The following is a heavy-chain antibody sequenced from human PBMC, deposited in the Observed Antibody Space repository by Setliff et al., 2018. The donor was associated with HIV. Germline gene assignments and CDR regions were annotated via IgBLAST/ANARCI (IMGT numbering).Heavy chain of an antibody. D-gene: IGHD3-10*01. CDR2: IIPVYGTP. V-gene: IGHV1-69*05. CDR1: GYTFSSYA. Sequence: PVKVSCKASGYTFSSYAINWVRQAPGQGLEWMGGIIPVYGTPKYAQKMQVRVTITTTDSTSTAYMELTSLRSDDTAVYYCARIRGVIADASDIWGQGTMVTVSS. J-gene: IGHJ3*02. CDR3: ARIRGVIADASDI.